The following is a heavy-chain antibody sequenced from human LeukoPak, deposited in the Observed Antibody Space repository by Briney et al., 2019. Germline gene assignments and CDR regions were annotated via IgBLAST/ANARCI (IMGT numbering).Heavy chain of an antibody. CDR2: MNPNSGNT. J-gene: IGHJ4*02. Sequence: GASVKVSCKASGYTFTSYDINWVRQATGQGLEWMGWMNPNSGNTGYAQKFQGRVTITRNTSISTAYMELSSLRSEDTAVYYCARAYYHDSSDYYFPLDYWGQGTLVTVSS. CDR3: ARAYYHDSSDYYFPLDY. V-gene: IGHV1-8*03. CDR1: GYTFTSYD. D-gene: IGHD3-22*01.